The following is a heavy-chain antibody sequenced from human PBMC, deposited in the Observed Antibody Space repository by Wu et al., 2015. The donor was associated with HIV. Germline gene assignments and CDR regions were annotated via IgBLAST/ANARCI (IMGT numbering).Heavy chain of an antibody. CDR3: AINTDAVATSLYSMGV. Sequence: QVQLVQSGAEVKKPGSSVKISCKASGNTFNAINWVRQAPGQGLEWMGGINPLFGTTKHTHKFQDRVTFTTDESKTTAYMELNSLRSDDSAVYYCAINTDAVATSLYSMGVWGQGTTVTVSS. D-gene: IGHD6-19*01. V-gene: IGHV1-69*05. CDR1: GNTFNA. J-gene: IGHJ6*02. CDR2: INPLFGTT.